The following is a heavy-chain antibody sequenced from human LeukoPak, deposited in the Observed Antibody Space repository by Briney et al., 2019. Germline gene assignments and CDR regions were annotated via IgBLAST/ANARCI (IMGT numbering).Heavy chain of an antibody. CDR2: INSDGSST. CDR1: GFTFGSYW. D-gene: IGHD6-13*01. CDR3: ARSIAAATNLLDY. J-gene: IGHJ4*02. V-gene: IGHV3-74*03. Sequence: GGSLRLSCAASGFTFGSYWMHWVRQAPGKGLVWVSRINSDGSSTTYADSVKGRFTISRDNAKNTLYLQMNSLRAEDTAVYYCARSIAAATNLLDYWGQGTLVTVSS.